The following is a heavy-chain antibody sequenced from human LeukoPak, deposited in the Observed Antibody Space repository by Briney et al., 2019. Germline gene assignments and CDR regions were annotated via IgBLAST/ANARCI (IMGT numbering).Heavy chain of an antibody. J-gene: IGHJ6*02. CDR2: ISSSGSTI. CDR1: GFTFSSYE. CDR3: ARDRSRYGMDV. Sequence: GGSLRLSCAASGFTFSSYEMNCVRQAPGKGLEWVSYISSSGSTIYYADSVKGRFTISRDNAKNLLYLQMNSLRAEDTAVYYCARDRSRYGMDVWGQGTTVTVSS. V-gene: IGHV3-48*03.